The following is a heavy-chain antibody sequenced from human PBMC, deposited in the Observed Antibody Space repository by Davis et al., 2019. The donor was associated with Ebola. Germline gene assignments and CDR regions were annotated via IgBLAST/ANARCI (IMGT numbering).Heavy chain of an antibody. V-gene: IGHV3-48*01. CDR3: ARGLLWFGKRYYYGMDV. Sequence: GESLKISCAASGFSFSSYWMSWVRQAPGKGLEWVSYISSGGRTIYYADSVKGRFTISRDNAKKSLYLQMSSLRAEDTAVYYCARGLLWFGKRYYYGMDVWGKGTTVTVSS. CDR1: GFSFSSYW. CDR2: ISSGGRTI. J-gene: IGHJ6*04. D-gene: IGHD3-10*01.